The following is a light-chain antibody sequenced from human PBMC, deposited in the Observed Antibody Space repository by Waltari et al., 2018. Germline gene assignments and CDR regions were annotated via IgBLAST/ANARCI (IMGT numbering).Light chain of an antibody. V-gene: IGKV3-20*01. CDR1: QSVSSTY. J-gene: IGKJ1*01. CDR3: QHYVSSSWT. CDR2: GAS. Sequence: EVVLTQSPGTLSLSPGERATLSCRASQSVSSTYLAWYQQKPGQAPSLLIYGASTRATGIPGRFSGSGSGTDFTLTISRLEPEDFAVYYCQHYVSSSWTFGQGTKVELK.